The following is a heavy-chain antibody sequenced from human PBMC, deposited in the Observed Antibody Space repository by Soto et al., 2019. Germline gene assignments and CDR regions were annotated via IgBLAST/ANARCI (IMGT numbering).Heavy chain of an antibody. V-gene: IGHV3-33*01. D-gene: IGHD2-8*02. CDR3: VRVGWTGGSGRPYAYYAMDV. J-gene: IGHJ6*02. Sequence: QVQLVESGGGVVQPGRSLRLSCAASGFTFNTYGMHWVRQAPGKGLEWVTIIWYDGSIKYYADSVKGRLTVSRDNSKKTMYLQMKSLRVDDTAVYYCVRVGWTGGSGRPYAYYAMDVWGQGTTVSVSS. CDR2: IWYDGSIK. CDR1: GFTFNTYG.